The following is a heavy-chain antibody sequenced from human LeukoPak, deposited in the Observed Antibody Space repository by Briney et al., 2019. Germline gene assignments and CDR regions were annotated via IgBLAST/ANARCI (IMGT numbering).Heavy chain of an antibody. V-gene: IGHV1-69*13. CDR2: IIPIFGTA. CDR1: GGTYSSYA. D-gene: IGHD2-2*01. Sequence: SVKVSCKASGGTYSSYAISWVRQAPGQGLEWMGGIIPIFGTANYAQKFQGRVTITADESTSTAYMELSSLRSEDTAVYYCARAHCSSTSCYGFSGYYYYGMDVWGQGTTVTVSS. J-gene: IGHJ6*02. CDR3: ARAHCSSTSCYGFSGYYYYGMDV.